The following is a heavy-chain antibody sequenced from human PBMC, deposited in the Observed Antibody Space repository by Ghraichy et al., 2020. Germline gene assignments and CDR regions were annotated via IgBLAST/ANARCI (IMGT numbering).Heavy chain of an antibody. CDR2: IYYTGST. D-gene: IGHD3/OR15-3a*01. CDR3: ARGAVDPGAFDI. V-gene: IGHV4-59*01. J-gene: IGHJ3*02. Sequence: ESLNISCTVSGGSISSYYWSWIRQPPGKGLEWIGYIYYTGSTNYNPSLKSRVTISVDTSKNQFSLKLSSVTAADTALYYCARGAVDPGAFDIWGQGTMVTVSS. CDR1: GGSISSYY.